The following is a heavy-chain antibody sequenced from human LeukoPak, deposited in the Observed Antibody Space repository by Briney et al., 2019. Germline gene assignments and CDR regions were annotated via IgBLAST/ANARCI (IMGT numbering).Heavy chain of an antibody. Sequence: ASVKVSCKASGYTFTSYYMHWVRHAPGQGLEWMVIINPSGGSTSYAQKFQGRVTMTRDTSTSTVYMELSSLRSEDTAVYYCARSTTPRMVRGVIIPGLFDYWGQGTLVTVSS. CDR3: ARSTTPRMVRGVIIPGLFDY. CDR1: GYTFTSYY. J-gene: IGHJ4*02. D-gene: IGHD3-10*01. V-gene: IGHV1-46*01. CDR2: INPSGGST.